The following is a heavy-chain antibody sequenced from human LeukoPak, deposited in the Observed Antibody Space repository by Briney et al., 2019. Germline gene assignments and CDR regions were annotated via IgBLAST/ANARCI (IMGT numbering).Heavy chain of an antibody. D-gene: IGHD3-10*01. CDR1: GFTFSSYS. Sequence: GGSLRLSCAASGFTFSSYSMNWVRQAPGKGLEWVSSISSSSSYIYYADSVKGRFTISRDNAKNSLYLQMNSLRAEDTAVYYCARDRDRITYYYGSGTEYYFDYWGQGTLVTVSS. J-gene: IGHJ4*02. V-gene: IGHV3-21*01. CDR2: ISSSSSYI. CDR3: ARDRDRITYYYGSGTEYYFDY.